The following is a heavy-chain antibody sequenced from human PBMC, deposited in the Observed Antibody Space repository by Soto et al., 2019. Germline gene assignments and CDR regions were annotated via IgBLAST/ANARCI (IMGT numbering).Heavy chain of an antibody. CDR1: GFTFSTYG. Sequence: PVGSLRLSCAASGFTFSTYGMQWVRQAPGKGLGWVAVISYDGYLKYYVDAVKGRFTVARDNSKNTLFLEMNSLRVEDTAVYFCAKDFKVSGSHYGTLNYYYGMDVWGQGTTVTVSS. V-gene: IGHV3-30*18. J-gene: IGHJ6*02. D-gene: IGHD3-10*01. CDR3: AKDFKVSGSHYGTLNYYYGMDV. CDR2: ISYDGYLK.